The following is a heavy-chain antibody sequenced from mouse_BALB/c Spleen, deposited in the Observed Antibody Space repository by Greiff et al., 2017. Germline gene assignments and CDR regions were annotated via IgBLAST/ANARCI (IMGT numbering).Heavy chain of an antibody. CDR2: IYPGDGDT. V-gene: IGHV1-82*01. Sequence: QVQLKQSGPELVKPGASVKISCKASGYAFSSSWMNWVKKRPGQGLEWIGRIYPGDGDTNYNVKFKGKATLTADKSSSTAYMQLSSLTSVDSAVYFCARDDYDGYYAMDYWGQGTSVTVAS. CDR1: GYAFSSSW. D-gene: IGHD2-4*01. J-gene: IGHJ4*01. CDR3: ARDDYDGYYAMDY.